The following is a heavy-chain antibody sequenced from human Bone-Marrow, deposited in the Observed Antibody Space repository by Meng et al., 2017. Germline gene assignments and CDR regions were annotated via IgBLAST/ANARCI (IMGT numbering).Heavy chain of an antibody. CDR3: AKDRATMIVVANFDY. D-gene: IGHD3-22*01. V-gene: IGHV3-53*04. Sequence: GESLKISCAASGFTVTSNYMSWVRQAPGKGLEWVSVIYSGGNTYYADSVKGRFIISRHTSQNTLYLQMYSLRAEDTAVYYCAKDRATMIVVANFDYWGQGTLVTVSS. CDR1: GFTVTSNY. CDR2: IYSGGNT. J-gene: IGHJ4*02.